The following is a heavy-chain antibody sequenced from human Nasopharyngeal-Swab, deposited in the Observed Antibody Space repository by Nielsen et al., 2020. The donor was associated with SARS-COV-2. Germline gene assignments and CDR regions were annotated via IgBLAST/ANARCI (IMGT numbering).Heavy chain of an antibody. CDR3: SRARMEGCYTYYGMDV. V-gene: IGHV4-59*01. D-gene: IGHD2-15*01. J-gene: IGHJ6*02. CDR2: IYYSGST. CDR1: GGSISGSY. Sequence: SETLSLTCTVSGGSISGSYWSWIRQPPGKGLEWIGYIYYSGSTNYNPSLKSRVTISVDTSKNQFSLKLNSVTAADTAVYHCSRARMEGCYTYYGMDVWGQGTTVTVSS.